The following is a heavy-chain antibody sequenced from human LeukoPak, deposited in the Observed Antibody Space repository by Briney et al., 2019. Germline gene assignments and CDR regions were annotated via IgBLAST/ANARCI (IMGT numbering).Heavy chain of an antibody. J-gene: IGHJ4*02. Sequence: PGGSLRLSCVASGFTFSSYWMHWVRQAPGKGLVWVSGINNDGSSTTSADSVKGRFTISRDNAKNTLYLQMNSLRAEDTAVYYCARGDSGSYHYWGQGTLVTVSS. CDR1: GFTFSSYW. CDR2: INNDGSST. D-gene: IGHD3-10*01. CDR3: ARGDSGSYHY. V-gene: IGHV3-74*01.